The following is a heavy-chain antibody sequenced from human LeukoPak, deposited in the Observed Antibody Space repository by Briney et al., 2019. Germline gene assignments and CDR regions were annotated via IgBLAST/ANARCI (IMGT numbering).Heavy chain of an antibody. CDR1: GFTFSSYT. J-gene: IGHJ6*03. CDR3: ARDPYSGSYGNYYYYFMDV. CDR2: ISSSSSYI. V-gene: IGHV3-21*01. D-gene: IGHD1-26*01. Sequence: GGSLRLSCAASGFTFSSYTMNWVRQAPGKGLEWVSSISSSSSYIYYADSVKGRFTISRDNAKNSLYLQMNSLRAEDAAVYYCARDPYSGSYGNYYYYFMDVWGKGTTVTISS.